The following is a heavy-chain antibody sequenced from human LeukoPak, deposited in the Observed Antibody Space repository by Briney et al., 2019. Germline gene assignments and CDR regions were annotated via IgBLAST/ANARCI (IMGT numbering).Heavy chain of an antibody. J-gene: IGHJ2*01. CDR3: ARGISDFTGPDVGWYFDL. CDR2: IYHSGTT. D-gene: IGHD2-8*02. Sequence: SQTLSLTCIVSGGSISSGGFYWSWIRQPPGEALEWIGYIYHSGTTYYNPSLKSRVIISVDRSKNQFSLRLHSVTAADTAVYYCARGISDFTGPDVGWYFDLWGRGTLVTVSS. V-gene: IGHV4-30-2*01. CDR1: GGSISSGGFY.